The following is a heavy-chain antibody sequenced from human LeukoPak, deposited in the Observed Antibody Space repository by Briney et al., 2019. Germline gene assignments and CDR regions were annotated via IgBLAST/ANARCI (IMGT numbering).Heavy chain of an antibody. CDR3: AKSQDYVWRY. D-gene: IGHD3-16*01. CDR1: GITFSSYG. V-gene: IGHV3-23*01. Sequence: GGTLRLSCAASGITFSSYGMSWVRQAPGKGLEWVSSISSTGGTTYYADSVKGRFTISRDNSKNTLYLQMNSLRAEDTAVYYCAKSQDYVWRYWGQGTLVTVSS. J-gene: IGHJ4*02. CDR2: ISSTGGTT.